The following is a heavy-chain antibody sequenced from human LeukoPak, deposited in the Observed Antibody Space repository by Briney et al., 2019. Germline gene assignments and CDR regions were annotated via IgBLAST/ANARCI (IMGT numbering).Heavy chain of an antibody. D-gene: IGHD3-22*01. V-gene: IGHV3-21*04. CDR3: AKQGYDSSGYYYVDAFDI. J-gene: IGHJ3*02. Sequence: GGSLRLSCAGSGFTFNSYSMNWVRQAPGKGLEWVSSITSSSSYIYYADSVKGRFTISRDNAKNSLYLQMNSLRAEDTAVYYCAKQGYDSSGYYYVDAFDIWGQGTMVTVSS. CDR2: ITSSSSYI. CDR1: GFTFNSYS.